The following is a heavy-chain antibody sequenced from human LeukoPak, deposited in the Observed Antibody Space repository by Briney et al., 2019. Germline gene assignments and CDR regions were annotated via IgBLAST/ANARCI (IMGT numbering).Heavy chain of an antibody. Sequence: NSSETLSLTCTVSGGSISSSSYYWGWIRQPPGKGLEWIGSIYYSGSTYYNPSLKSRVTISVGTSKNQFSLKLSSVTAADTAVYYCARAGPGYSSSWFFDYWGQGTLVTVSS. CDR3: ARAGPGYSSSWFFDY. V-gene: IGHV4-39*07. J-gene: IGHJ4*02. CDR1: GGSISSSSYY. CDR2: IYYSGST. D-gene: IGHD6-13*01.